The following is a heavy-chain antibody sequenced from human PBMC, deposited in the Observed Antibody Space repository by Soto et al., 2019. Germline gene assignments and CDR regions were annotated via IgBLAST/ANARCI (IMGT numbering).Heavy chain of an antibody. D-gene: IGHD6-19*01. CDR3: ARDPGIAVAGSDPYFYGMDV. CDR2: INPIGGST. V-gene: IGHV1-46*01. J-gene: IGHJ6*02. Sequence: GASVKVSCKASGYTFTSNCIHWVRQAAGEGPEWMGLINPIGGSTTYAQKFQGRVTMTRDTSTNTMYMELSTLTPEDTAVYYCARDPGIAVAGSDPYFYGMDVWGLGTTVTVSS. CDR1: GYTFTSNC.